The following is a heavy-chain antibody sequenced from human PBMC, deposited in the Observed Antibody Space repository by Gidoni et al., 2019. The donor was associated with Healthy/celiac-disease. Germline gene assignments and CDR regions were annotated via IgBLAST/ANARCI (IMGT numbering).Heavy chain of an antibody. V-gene: IGHV5-51*01. J-gene: IGHJ3*02. D-gene: IGHD3-10*01. Sequence: EVPLVQSGAEVKKPGASLKISCKGSGYSFTSYWIGWVRQMPGKGLEWRGLIYPGDSDTRYSPSFQGQVTISADKSISTAYLQWSSLKASDTAMYYCARTGYGSGSSDAFDIWGQGTMVTVSS. CDR2: IYPGDSDT. CDR1: GYSFTSYW. CDR3: ARTGYGSGSSDAFDI.